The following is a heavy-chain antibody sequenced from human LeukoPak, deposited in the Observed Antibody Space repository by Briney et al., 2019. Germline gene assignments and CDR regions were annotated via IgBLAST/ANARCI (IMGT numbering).Heavy chain of an antibody. CDR3: AKGITIFGVVPFDP. V-gene: IGHV3-23*01. D-gene: IGHD3-3*01. J-gene: IGHJ5*02. CDR1: GFTFSSYA. Sequence: AGRSLRLSCAASGFTFSSYAMSWVRQAPGKGLEWVSAISGSGGSTYYADSVKGRFTISRDNSKNTLYLQMNSLRAEDTAVYYCAKGITIFGVVPFDPWDQGTLVTVSS. CDR2: ISGSGGST.